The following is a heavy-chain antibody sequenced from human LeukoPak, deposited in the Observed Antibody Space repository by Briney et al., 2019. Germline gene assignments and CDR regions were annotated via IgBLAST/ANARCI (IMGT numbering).Heavy chain of an antibody. V-gene: IGHV4-34*01. CDR1: GGSISSYY. J-gene: IGHJ6*03. CDR2: INHSGST. CDR3: ARGPRTVRSGVRYYYYYMDV. Sequence: SETLSLTCTVSGGSISSYYWSWIRQPPGKGLEWIGEINHSGSTNYNPSLKSRVTISVDTSKNQFSLKLSSVTAADSAVYYCARGPRTVRSGVRYYYYYMDVWGKGTTVTVSS. D-gene: IGHD3-10*01.